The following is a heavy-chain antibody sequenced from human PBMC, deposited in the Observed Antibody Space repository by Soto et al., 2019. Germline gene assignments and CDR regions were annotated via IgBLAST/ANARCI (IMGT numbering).Heavy chain of an antibody. CDR2: IIPILGIA. CDR3: ARDKAAMVRGVTYYYGMDV. J-gene: IGHJ6*02. Sequence: SVKVSCKASGGTFSSYTISWVRQAPGQGLEWMGRIIPILGIANYAQKFQGRVTITADKSTSTAYMELSSLRSEDTAVYYCARDKAAMVRGVTYYYGMDVWGQGTTVTVSS. CDR1: GGTFSSYT. D-gene: IGHD3-10*01. V-gene: IGHV1-69*04.